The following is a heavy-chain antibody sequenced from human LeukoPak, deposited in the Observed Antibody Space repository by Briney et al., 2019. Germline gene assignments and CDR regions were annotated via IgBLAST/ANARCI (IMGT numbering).Heavy chain of an antibody. CDR2: ISSSGST. CDR1: GGSISSYY. CDR3: ARGPYSYDSSGAFDI. Sequence: PSETLSLTCTVSGGSISSYYWSWIRQPAGKGLEWIGRISSSGSTNYNPSLKSRVTISVDTSKNQFSPKLSSVTAADTAVYFCARGPYSYDSSGAFDIWGQGTMVTVSS. J-gene: IGHJ3*02. D-gene: IGHD3-22*01. V-gene: IGHV4-4*07.